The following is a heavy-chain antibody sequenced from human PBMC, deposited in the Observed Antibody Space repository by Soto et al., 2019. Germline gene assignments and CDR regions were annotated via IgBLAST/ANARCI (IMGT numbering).Heavy chain of an antibody. CDR2: IKSKTDGGTT. Sequence: GGSLRLSCAASGFTFSNAWMSWVRQAPGKGLEWVGRIKSKTDGGTTDYAAPVKGRFTISRDDSKNTLYLQMNSLKTEDTAVYYCTTDPDYYDSSGPTLRAIDYWGQGTLVTVSS. J-gene: IGHJ4*02. V-gene: IGHV3-15*01. D-gene: IGHD3-22*01. CDR1: GFTFSNAW. CDR3: TTDPDYYDSSGPTLRAIDY.